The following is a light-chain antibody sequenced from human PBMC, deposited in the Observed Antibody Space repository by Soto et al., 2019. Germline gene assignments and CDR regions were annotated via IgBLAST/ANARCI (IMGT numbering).Light chain of an antibody. CDR1: PSVSSN. J-gene: IGKJ2*01. V-gene: IGKV3-15*01. CDR2: GAS. CDR3: KQYSNWPSFT. Sequence: ETVMTQSPATLSVSPGERATLSCWASPSVSSNLAWYQQIPGQAPRLLIYGASTRATGIPARFSGSGSGTEFTLTISNLQSEDFAVYYCKQYSNWPSFTFGQGTKLEIK.